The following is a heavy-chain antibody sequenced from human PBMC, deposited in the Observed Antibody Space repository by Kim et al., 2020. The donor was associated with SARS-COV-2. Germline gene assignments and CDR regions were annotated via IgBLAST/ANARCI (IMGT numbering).Heavy chain of an antibody. CDR2: INTNTGNP. CDR3: ARDPPLRYFDWLGNSWFDP. CDR1: GYTFTSYA. V-gene: IGHV7-4-1*02. D-gene: IGHD3-9*01. Sequence: ASVKVSCKASGYTFTSYAMNWVRQAPGQGLEWMGWINTNTGNPTYAQGFTGRFVFSLATSVSTAYLQISSLKAEDTAVYYCARDPPLRYFDWLGNSWFDPWGQGTLVTVSS. J-gene: IGHJ5*02.